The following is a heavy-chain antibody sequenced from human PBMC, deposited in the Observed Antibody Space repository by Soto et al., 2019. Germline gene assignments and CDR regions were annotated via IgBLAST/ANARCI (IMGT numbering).Heavy chain of an antibody. CDR2: TSASGSST. D-gene: IGHD3-3*01. CDR1: GFTFSSYP. CDR3: AKVADYNFWSGYLY. V-gene: IGHV3-23*01. Sequence: PGGSLRLSCAASGFTFSSYPMSWVRQAPGKGLEWVSATSASGSSTYYADSVKGRFTISRDNSKNTLYLQMNSLRAEDTAVYYCAKVADYNFWSGYLYWGQGTLVTVSS. J-gene: IGHJ4*02.